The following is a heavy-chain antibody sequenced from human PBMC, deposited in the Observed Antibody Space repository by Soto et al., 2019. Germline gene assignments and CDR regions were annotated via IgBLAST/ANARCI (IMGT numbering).Heavy chain of an antibody. Sequence: GGSLRLSCAASGFTFSDYYMSWIRQAPGKGLEWVSYISSSGSTIDYADSVKGRFTISRDNAKNTLYLQMNSLRVEDTAVYYCARGLYTSAPASDYWGQGSLVTVSS. D-gene: IGHD6-19*01. CDR3: ARGLYTSAPASDY. J-gene: IGHJ4*02. CDR1: GFTFSDYY. V-gene: IGHV3-11*04. CDR2: ISSSGSTI.